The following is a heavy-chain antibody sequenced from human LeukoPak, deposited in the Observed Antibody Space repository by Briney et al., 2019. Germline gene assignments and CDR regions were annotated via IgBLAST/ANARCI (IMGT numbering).Heavy chain of an antibody. CDR2: ISGRGGST. J-gene: IGHJ2*01. V-gene: IGHV3-23*01. CDR1: GFTFSSYA. Sequence: GGSLRLSCAASGFTFSSYAMSWFRQPPGKGLEWFSAISGRGGSTYYTDSVKGRFTISRDNSKNTLYLQMNTLRAEDTAVYYCAKSLATVATGGWYFELWGRGTLVTVSS. D-gene: IGHD4-23*01. CDR3: AKSLATVATGGWYFEL.